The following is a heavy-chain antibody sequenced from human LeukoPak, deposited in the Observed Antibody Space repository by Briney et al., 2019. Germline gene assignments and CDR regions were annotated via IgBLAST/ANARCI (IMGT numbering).Heavy chain of an antibody. CDR2: ISGSGGST. Sequence: PGGSLRLSCAASGFTFSSYAMSWVRQAPGKGLEWVSAISGSGGSTYYADAVKGRSTISRDNSKNTLYLKMNSLRAEDTAVYYCPKDTHHVPGYSSGWYYWGQGTLVTVSS. CDR3: PKDTHHVPGYSSGWYY. J-gene: IGHJ4*02. CDR1: GFTFSSYA. V-gene: IGHV3-23*01. D-gene: IGHD6-19*01.